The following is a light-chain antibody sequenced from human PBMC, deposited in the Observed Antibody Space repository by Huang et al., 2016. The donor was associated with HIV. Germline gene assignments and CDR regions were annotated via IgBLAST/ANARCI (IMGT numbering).Light chain of an antibody. Sequence: EIVLTQSPAPLSFSPGERATLSFRASQRVCSDFDWYQQKAGQAPRLLIYGASNRATGIPARFSGSGSGTDFTLTISSLEPEDFAVYYCQQRSDWPRTFGQGTKLEIK. J-gene: IGKJ2*01. V-gene: IGKV3-11*01. CDR2: GAS. CDR1: QRVCSD. CDR3: QQRSDWPRT.